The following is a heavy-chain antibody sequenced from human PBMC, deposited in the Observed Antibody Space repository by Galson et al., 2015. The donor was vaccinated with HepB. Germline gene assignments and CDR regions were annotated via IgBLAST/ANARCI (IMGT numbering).Heavy chain of an antibody. CDR1: GDSISNDRW. CDR2: AYHSVGT. J-gene: IGHJ4*02. CDR3: ARAKEGRGYFDY. Sequence: SETLSLTCAVSGDSISNDRWRSWVRQPPGEGLEWIGEAYHSVGTNYRPSLKSRVTISVDTSKNQFSLKLTSVTAADPAVYYCARAKEGRGYFDYWGQGTLVTVSS. V-gene: IGHV4-4*02. D-gene: IGHD3-10*01.